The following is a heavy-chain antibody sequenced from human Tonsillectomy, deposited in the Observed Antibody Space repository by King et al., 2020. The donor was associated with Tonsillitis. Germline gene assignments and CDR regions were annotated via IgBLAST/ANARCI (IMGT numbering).Heavy chain of an antibody. V-gene: IGHV3-23*04. CDR2: ISGSGAST. CDR3: AKAMGYSYLYYFDY. CDR1: GFTFSTYA. D-gene: IGHD5-18*01. J-gene: IGHJ4*02. Sequence: DVQLVESGGGLVQPGGSLRLSCAASGFTFSTYAMSWVRQAPGKGLEWVSAISGSGASTYYADSVRGRFTISSDNSKNTLYLEMNSLRAEDTAVYNCAKAMGYSYLYYFDYWGQGTLVTVSS.